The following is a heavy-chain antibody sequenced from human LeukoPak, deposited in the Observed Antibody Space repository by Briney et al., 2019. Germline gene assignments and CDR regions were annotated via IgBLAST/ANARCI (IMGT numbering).Heavy chain of an antibody. V-gene: IGHV4-59*01. J-gene: IGHJ4*02. CDR2: IYYTGST. Sequence: PSETLSLTCTVSGDSISIYYWSWIRQPPGKGLEWIGYIYYTGSTTYNPSLKRRLTISIDTSKNQFSLNLISLTAADTAVYYCARGRGDSRGTSFDSWGQGTLVTVSS. CDR3: ARGRGDSRGTSFDS. D-gene: IGHD3-22*01. CDR1: GDSISIYY.